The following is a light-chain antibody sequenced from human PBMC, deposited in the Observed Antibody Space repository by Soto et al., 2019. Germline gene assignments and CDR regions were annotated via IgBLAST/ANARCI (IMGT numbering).Light chain of an antibody. V-gene: IGLV2-14*03. CDR2: DVT. CDR1: YSDIGGYNY. Sequence: QSALTQPASVSGSPGQSITISCTGAYSDIGGYNYVSWYQQHPGKAPKLMIYDVTNRPSVVSYRFYGSKSGNTASLTISGLQAEDDADYYCSSYTSRSTLGVFGGGTKVTVL. CDR3: SSYTSRSTLGV. J-gene: IGLJ2*01.